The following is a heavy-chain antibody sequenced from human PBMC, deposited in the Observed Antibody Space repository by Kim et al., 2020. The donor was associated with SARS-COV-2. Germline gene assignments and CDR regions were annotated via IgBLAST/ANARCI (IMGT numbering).Heavy chain of an antibody. D-gene: IGHD4-17*01. CDR1: GFTFSSYA. Sequence: GGSLRLSCAASGFTFSSYAMHWVRQAPGKGLEWVAVISYDGSNKYYADSVKGRFTISRDNSKNTLYLQMNSLRAEDTAVYYCARDGGGDYGDYVNWYFDL. CDR2: ISYDGSNK. V-gene: IGHV3-30*04. CDR3: ARDGGGDYGDYVNWYFDL. J-gene: IGHJ2*01.